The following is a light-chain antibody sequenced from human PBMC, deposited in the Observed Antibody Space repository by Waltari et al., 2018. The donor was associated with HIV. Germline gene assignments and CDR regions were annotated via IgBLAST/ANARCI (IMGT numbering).Light chain of an antibody. Sequence: SILAQPSSVSGAPGQTVTISCTGSSSDLGAGYDVHWYQQFPRRAPKLLIYANDRRPGGVPDRFSSSKSGSSASLAISGLRAEDEADYYCQSYDSITYLFGTGTKVNVL. CDR3: QSYDSITYL. J-gene: IGLJ1*01. V-gene: IGLV1-40*01. CDR1: SSDLGAGYD. CDR2: AND.